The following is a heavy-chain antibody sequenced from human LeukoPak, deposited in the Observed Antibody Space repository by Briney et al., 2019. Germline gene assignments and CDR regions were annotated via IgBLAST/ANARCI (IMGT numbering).Heavy chain of an antibody. CDR1: GFTFDDYA. CDR2: ISWNSGSI. D-gene: IGHD6-13*01. J-gene: IGHJ3*02. CDR3: AKEAIIASAFDI. V-gene: IGHV3-9*03. Sequence: PGGFLRLSCAASGFTFDDYATHWVRQAPGKGLEWVSGISWNSGSIGYADSVKGRFTISRDNAKNSLYLQMNSLRAEDMALYYCAKEAIIASAFDIWGQGTMVTVSS.